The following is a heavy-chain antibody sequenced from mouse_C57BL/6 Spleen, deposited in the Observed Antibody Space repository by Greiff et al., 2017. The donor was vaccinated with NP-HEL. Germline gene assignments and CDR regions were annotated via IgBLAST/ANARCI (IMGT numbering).Heavy chain of an antibody. V-gene: IGHV1-80*01. D-gene: IGHD1-1*01. Sequence: VKLQESGAELVKPGASVKISCKASGYAFSSYWMNWVKQRPGKGLEWIGQIYPGDGDTNYNGKFKGKATLTADKSSSTAYMQLSSLTSEDSAVYFCARLTTVVATRYFDYWGQGTTLTVAS. J-gene: IGHJ2*01. CDR1: GYAFSSYW. CDR2: IYPGDGDT. CDR3: ARLTTVVATRYFDY.